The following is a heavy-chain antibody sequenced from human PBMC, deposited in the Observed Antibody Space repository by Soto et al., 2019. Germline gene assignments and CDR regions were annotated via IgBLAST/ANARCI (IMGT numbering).Heavy chain of an antibody. CDR1: GGSISSSSYY. CDR3: ARHYSSSWLRVAWFDP. D-gene: IGHD6-13*01. V-gene: IGHV4-39*01. CDR2: IYYSGST. J-gene: IGHJ5*02. Sequence: SETLSLTCTVSGGSISSSSYYWGWIRQPPGKGLEWIGSIYYSGSTYYNPSLKSRVTISVDTSKNQFSLKLSSVTAADTAVYYCARHYSSSWLRVAWFDPWGQGTLVTVSS.